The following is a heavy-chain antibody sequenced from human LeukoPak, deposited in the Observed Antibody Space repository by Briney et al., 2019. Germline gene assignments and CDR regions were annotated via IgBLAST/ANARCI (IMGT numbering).Heavy chain of an antibody. CDR3: ARQSLYSSSWHANNWFDP. V-gene: IGHV4-39*01. J-gene: IGHJ5*02. Sequence: PSETLSLTCTVSGGSISSSSYYWGWIRQPPGKGLEWIGNIYYSGSSYYNPSLKSRATMSVDTSKNQFSLKLSSVTAADTAVYYCARQSLYSSSWHANNWFDPWGQGTLVTVSS. CDR1: GGSISSSSYY. D-gene: IGHD6-13*01. CDR2: IYYSGSS.